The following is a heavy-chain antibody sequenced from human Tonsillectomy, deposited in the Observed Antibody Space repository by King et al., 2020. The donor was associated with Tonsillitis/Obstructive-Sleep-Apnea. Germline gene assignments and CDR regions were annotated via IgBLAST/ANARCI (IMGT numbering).Heavy chain of an antibody. D-gene: IGHD2-2*01. CDR2: IYYSGST. CDR1: GGSISSSSYY. CDR3: ARQGPIVVVPAASLDI. J-gene: IGHJ3*02. V-gene: IGHV4-39*01. Sequence: QLQESGPGLVKPSETLSLTCTVSGGSISSSSYYWGWIRQPPGKGLEWIGSIYYSGSTYYNPSLKSRVTISVDTSKNQFSLKLSSVTAADTAVYYCARQGPIVVVPAASLDIWGQGTMVTVPS.